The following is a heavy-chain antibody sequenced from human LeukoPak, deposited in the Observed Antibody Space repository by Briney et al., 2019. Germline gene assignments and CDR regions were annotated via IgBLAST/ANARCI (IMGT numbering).Heavy chain of an antibody. V-gene: IGHV4-4*02. J-gene: IGHJ4*02. CDR3: ARVKAPFRFSDY. D-gene: IGHD2/OR15-2a*01. Sequence: SETLSLTCAVSGGSISSSNWWSWVRQPPGKGLEWIGEIYHSGSTNYNPSLKSRVTISVDTSKNQFSLKLSSVTAADTAAYYCARVKAPFRFSDYWGQGTLVTVSS. CDR2: IYHSGST. CDR1: GGSISSSNW.